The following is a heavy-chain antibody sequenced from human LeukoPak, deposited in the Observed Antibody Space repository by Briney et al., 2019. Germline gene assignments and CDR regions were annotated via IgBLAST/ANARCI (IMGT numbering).Heavy chain of an antibody. CDR1: GFTFSNYE. CDR2: ISGSGNTM. J-gene: IGHJ4*02. CDR3: ARDAGIDGTDFDY. D-gene: IGHD5-24*01. Sequence: PGGSLRLSCAASGFTFSNYEMDWVRQAPGKRLEWISYISGSGNTMYYADSVKGRFTISRDNAKDSLSLQLNSLRVEDTAVYYCARDAGIDGTDFDYWGQGALFTVSS. V-gene: IGHV3-48*03.